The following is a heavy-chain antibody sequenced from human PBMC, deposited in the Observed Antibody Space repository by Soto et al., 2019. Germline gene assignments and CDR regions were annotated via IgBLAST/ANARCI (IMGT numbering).Heavy chain of an antibody. CDR2: ISSNGCTT. CDR3: VSRGSGTYDY. D-gene: IGHD3-10*01. CDR1: GFTFSSYD. V-gene: IGHV3-64*01. Sequence: EVQLAESGGGMVQPGGALRLSCVASGFTFSSYDMHWVHQAPGKGLEYVSSISSNGCTTYYGNSVKSRCTISMDNTKNTLYRRMGCLRAEDFAVYYCVSRGSGTYDYWGQGTLVTVSS. J-gene: IGHJ4*02.